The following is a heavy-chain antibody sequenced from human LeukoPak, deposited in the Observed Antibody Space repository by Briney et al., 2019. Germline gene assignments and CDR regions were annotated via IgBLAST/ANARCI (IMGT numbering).Heavy chain of an antibody. CDR1: GYTFTSYD. CDR3: ARGLEYSSGWSYYYYNYMDV. Sequence: ASVKVSCKASGYTFTSYDINWGRQATGQGLEWMGWMNPNSGNTGYAQKFQGRVTITRNTSISTAYMELSSLRSEDTAVYYCARGLEYSSGWSYYYYNYMDVWGKGTTVTVSS. D-gene: IGHD6-19*01. J-gene: IGHJ6*03. CDR2: MNPNSGNT. V-gene: IGHV1-8*03.